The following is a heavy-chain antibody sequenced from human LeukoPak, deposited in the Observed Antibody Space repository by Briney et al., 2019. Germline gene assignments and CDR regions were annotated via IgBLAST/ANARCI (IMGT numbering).Heavy chain of an antibody. CDR2: IDWDDDK. CDR3: ARTPYRGGDCYVDY. CDR1: GFSLSTSGMR. J-gene: IGHJ4*02. D-gene: IGHD2-21*02. Sequence: ESGPALVKPTQTLTLTCTFSGFSLSTSGMRVSWIRQPPGKALEWLARIDWDDDKFYSTSLKTRLTISKDTSKNQVVLTMTNMDPVDTATYYCARTPYRGGDCYVDYWGQGTLVTVSS. V-gene: IGHV2-70*04.